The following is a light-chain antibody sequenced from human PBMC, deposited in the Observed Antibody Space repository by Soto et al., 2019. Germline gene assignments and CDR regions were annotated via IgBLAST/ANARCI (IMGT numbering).Light chain of an antibody. CDR3: QQYGRSPWT. V-gene: IGKV3-20*01. Sequence: EIILTQSTATLSLSPGERATLSCRASQSVSSYLAWYQQKPGQAPRLLIYGAYSRATGLPDRFSGSGSGTDFILTISRLEPDDFAVYYCQQYGRSPWTFGQGTIVDI. J-gene: IGKJ1*01. CDR1: QSVSSY. CDR2: GAY.